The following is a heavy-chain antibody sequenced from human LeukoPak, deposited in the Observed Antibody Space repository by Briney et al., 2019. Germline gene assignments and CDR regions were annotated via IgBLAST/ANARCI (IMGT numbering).Heavy chain of an antibody. J-gene: IGHJ4*02. D-gene: IGHD4-17*01. V-gene: IGHV1-69*02. CDR2: IIPILGIA. CDR3: ARAGYGDYRLDY. Sequence: SVKVSCKASGGTFSSYTISWVRQAPGQGLEWMGRIIPILGIANYAQKFQGRVTITADKSTSTAYMEQSSLRSEDTAVYYCARAGYGDYRLDYWGQGTLVTVSS. CDR1: GGTFSSYT.